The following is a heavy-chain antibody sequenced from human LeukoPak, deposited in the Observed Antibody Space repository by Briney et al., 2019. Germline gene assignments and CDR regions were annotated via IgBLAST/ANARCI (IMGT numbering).Heavy chain of an antibody. D-gene: IGHD3-22*01. CDR3: AKPPYDYDSSGYFH. CDR2: IAYDGSNK. J-gene: IGHJ4*02. CDR1: GFTFSSYG. V-gene: IGHV3-30*18. Sequence: GGSLRLSCAASGFTFSSYGMHWVRQAPGKGLEWVAVIAYDGSNKYYAESVKGRFIISRDNSKNTLYLQMNNLRAEDTAVYYCAKPPYDYDSSGYFHWGQGTLVTVSS.